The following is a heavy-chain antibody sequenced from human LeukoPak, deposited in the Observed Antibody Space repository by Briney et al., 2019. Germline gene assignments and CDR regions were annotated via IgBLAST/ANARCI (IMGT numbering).Heavy chain of an antibody. J-gene: IGHJ4*02. V-gene: IGHV1-18*01. CDR2: ISAYNGNT. CDR1: GYTFTSYG. CDR3: ARRVRGVIITDLDY. D-gene: IGHD3-10*01. Sequence: ASVKVSCKASGYTFTSYGISWVRQAPGQGLEWMGWISAYNGNTNYAQKLQGRVTMTTDTSTSTAYMELRSLRSDDTAVYYCARRVRGVIITDLDYWGQGTLVTVSS.